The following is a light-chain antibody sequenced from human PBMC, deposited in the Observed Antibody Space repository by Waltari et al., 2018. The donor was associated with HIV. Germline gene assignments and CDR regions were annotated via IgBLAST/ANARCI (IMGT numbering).Light chain of an antibody. CDR3: QSHDSSLSGYV. Sequence: QSVLTQPPSVSGAPGQRVTISCTGSSSNIGAGYHVHWYQQLPGTAPKLLIYGNSNRPSGVPDRFSGSKSGTSASLAITGLQAEDEAEYYCQSHDSSLSGYVFGTGTKVTVL. CDR2: GNS. J-gene: IGLJ1*01. CDR1: SSNIGAGYH. V-gene: IGLV1-40*01.